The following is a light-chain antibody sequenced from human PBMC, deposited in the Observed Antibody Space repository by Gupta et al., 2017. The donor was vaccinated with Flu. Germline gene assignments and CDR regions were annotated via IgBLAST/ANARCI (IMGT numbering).Light chain of an antibody. V-gene: IGKV1-39*01. CDR1: QSISSY. CDR3: QQSYSTPYT. Sequence: DIQMTQSPSSLSASVGDRVTITCRASQSISSYLNWYQQKPGKAPKLLIYAASRLQSGVPSRFSGSGSGTDFTLTISRLQPEDFATYYCQQSYSTPYTFGQGTKMEIK. J-gene: IGKJ2*01. CDR2: AAS.